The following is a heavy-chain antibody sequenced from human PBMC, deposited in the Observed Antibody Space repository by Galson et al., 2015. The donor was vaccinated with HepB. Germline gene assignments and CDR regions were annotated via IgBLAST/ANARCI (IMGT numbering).Heavy chain of an antibody. CDR3: ASHLWFGGSAFDI. J-gene: IGHJ3*02. V-gene: IGHV3-48*03. Sequence: SLRLSCAASGFTFSSYEMNWVRQAPGKGLEWVSYISSSGSTIYYADSVKGRFTISRDNAKNSLYLQMNSLRAEDTAVYYCASHLWFGGSAFDIWGQGTMVTVSS. D-gene: IGHD3-10*01. CDR1: GFTFSSYE. CDR2: ISSSGSTI.